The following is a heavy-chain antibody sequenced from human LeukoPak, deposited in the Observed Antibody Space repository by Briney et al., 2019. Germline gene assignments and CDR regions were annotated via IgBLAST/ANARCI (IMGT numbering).Heavy chain of an antibody. CDR3: ATGHSYGYDY. CDR2: IKNVGSVT. D-gene: IGHD5-18*01. V-gene: IGHV3-74*01. J-gene: IGHJ4*02. CDR1: GLTFTDYW. Sequence: GGSLRLSCAASGLTFTDYWMHWVRQAPGKGLEWVSFIKNVGSVTRYADSVKGRFTISRDDAKNTLDLQMNSLKVDDTAVYYCATGHSYGYDYWGQGTLVTVSS.